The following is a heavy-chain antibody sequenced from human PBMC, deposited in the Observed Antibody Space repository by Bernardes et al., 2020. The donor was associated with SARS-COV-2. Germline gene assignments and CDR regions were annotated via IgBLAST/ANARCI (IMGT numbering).Heavy chain of an antibody. V-gene: IGHV4-34*01. D-gene: IGHD6-13*01. CDR3: ARGYGYSAPGTTIFDY. J-gene: IGHJ4*02. CDR1: GGSFSGYY. CDR2: INHSGST. Sequence: SETLSLTCAVYGGSFSGYYWSWIRQPPGKGLEWIGEINHSGSTNYNPSLKSRVTISVDTSKNQFSLKLSSVTAADTAVYYCARGYGYSAPGTTIFDYWGQGTLVTVSS.